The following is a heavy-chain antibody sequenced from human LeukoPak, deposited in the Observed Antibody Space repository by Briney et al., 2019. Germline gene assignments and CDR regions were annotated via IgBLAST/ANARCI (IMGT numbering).Heavy chain of an antibody. V-gene: IGHV4-39*07. CDR1: GGSISSSSYY. J-gene: IGHJ4*02. Sequence: PSETLSLTCTVSGGSISSSSYYWGWIRQPPGKRLEWIGSIYYSGSTYYNPSLKSRVTISVDTSKNQFSLKLSSVTAADTAVYYCARSSLGYCGSSSCFPYYIDYWGQGILVTVSS. CDR3: ARSSLGYCGSSSCFPYYIDY. CDR2: IYYSGST. D-gene: IGHD2-2*01.